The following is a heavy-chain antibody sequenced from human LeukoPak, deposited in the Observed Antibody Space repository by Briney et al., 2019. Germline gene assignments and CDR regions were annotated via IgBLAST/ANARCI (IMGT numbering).Heavy chain of an antibody. J-gene: IGHJ4*02. CDR3: ARGGSPFY. D-gene: IGHD3-10*01. CDR2: INSDGSTT. Sequence: GSLRLSSEASGVTCGGTGMHSLRQAPGKKLVWVSDINSDGSTTNYGDSVKGRFTISRDNAKNTLYLQMNSLRAEDTAVYYCARGGSPFYWGQGSLVTVSS. V-gene: IGHV3-74*01. CDR1: GVTCGGTG.